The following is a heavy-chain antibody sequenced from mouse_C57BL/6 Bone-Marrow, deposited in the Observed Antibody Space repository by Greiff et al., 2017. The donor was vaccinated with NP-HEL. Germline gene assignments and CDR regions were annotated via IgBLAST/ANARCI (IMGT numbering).Heavy chain of an antibody. CDR1: GYTFTSYW. CDR2: IYPGSGST. J-gene: IGHJ3*01. CDR3: ADSSGFWFAY. D-gene: IGHD3-2*02. Sequence: QVQLQQSGAELVKPGASVKMSCKASGYTFTSYWITWVKQRPGQGLEWIGDIYPGSGSTNYNEKFKSKAKLNVDTSSSTAYMQLSSLTSEDSAVYYCADSSGFWFAYWGQGTLVTVSA. V-gene: IGHV1-55*01.